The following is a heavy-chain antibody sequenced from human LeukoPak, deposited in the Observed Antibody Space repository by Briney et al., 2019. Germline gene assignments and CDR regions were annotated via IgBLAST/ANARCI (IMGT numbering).Heavy chain of an antibody. D-gene: IGHD2-2*02. Sequence: PSETLSLTCTVSGGSISSGGYYWSWIRQHPGKGLEWIGYIYYSGSTYYNPSLKSRVTISVDTSKNQFSLKLSSVTAADTAVYYCAREGIVVVPAAISRDYYGMDVWGQGTTVTVSS. J-gene: IGHJ6*02. CDR1: GGSISSGGYY. CDR2: IYYSGST. CDR3: AREGIVVVPAAISRDYYGMDV. V-gene: IGHV4-31*03.